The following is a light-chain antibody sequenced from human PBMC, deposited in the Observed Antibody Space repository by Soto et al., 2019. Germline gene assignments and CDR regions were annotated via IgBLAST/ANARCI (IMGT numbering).Light chain of an antibody. Sequence: QSVLTQPASVSGSPGQSITISCTGTSSDVGSYNLVSWYQQHPGKAPQLMIYEGSKRPSGVSNRFSGSKSGNTASLTISGLQAEDEADYYCCSYAGSSTPVVFGGGTKVTVL. CDR1: SSDVGSYNL. V-gene: IGLV2-23*01. CDR2: EGS. CDR3: CSYAGSSTPVV. J-gene: IGLJ2*01.